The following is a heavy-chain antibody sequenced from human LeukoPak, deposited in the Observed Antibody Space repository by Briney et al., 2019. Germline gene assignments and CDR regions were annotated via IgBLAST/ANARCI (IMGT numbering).Heavy chain of an antibody. CDR1: GFTFSGYD. V-gene: IGHV3-69-1*01. D-gene: IGHD3-10*01. J-gene: IGHJ4*02. CDR3: ARAGSYGSGDY. Sequence: GGSLRLSCAVSGFTFSGYDMNWVRQAPGKGLEWVSSISSSSYIFYADSVKGRFTISRDNAKNSLFLQMNSLRAEDTAVYYCARAGSYGSGDYWGQGTLVTVSS. CDR2: ISSSSYI.